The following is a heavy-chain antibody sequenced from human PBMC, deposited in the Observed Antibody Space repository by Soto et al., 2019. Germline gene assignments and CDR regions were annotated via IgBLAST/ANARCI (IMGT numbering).Heavy chain of an antibody. CDR1: GGTFSSYA. J-gene: IGHJ5*02. CDR2: IIPIFGTA. Sequence: SVKVSCKASGGTFSSYAISWVRQAPGQGLEWMGGIIPIFGTANYAQKFQGRVTITADKSTSTAYMELSSLRSEDTAVYYCARDRRPYDYSGSWYHWFDPWGQGTLVTVSS. V-gene: IGHV1-69*06. CDR3: ARDRRPYDYSGSWYHWFDP. D-gene: IGHD6-13*01.